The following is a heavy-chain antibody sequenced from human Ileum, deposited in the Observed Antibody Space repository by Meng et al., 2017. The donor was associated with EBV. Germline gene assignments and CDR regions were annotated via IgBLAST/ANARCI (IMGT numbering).Heavy chain of an antibody. CDR2: TSHSGST. D-gene: IGHD3-22*01. CDR1: GGSISRSDC. CDR3: ASSDYYRSDY. J-gene: IGHJ4*02. V-gene: IGHV4-4*02. Sequence: QREVWGPGLVTPSATLALTCAVSGGSISRSDCWSWVRQPPGKGLEWIGQTSHSGSTNYSPSLKSRVTISLDKSKNQLSLKLNSVTAADTAVYYCASSDYYRSDYWGQGTLVTVSS.